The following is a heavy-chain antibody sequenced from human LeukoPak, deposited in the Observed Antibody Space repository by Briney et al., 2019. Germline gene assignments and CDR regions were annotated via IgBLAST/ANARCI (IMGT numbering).Heavy chain of an antibody. CDR3: AAHDTIRASIAVAATDDAFDI. Sequence: HGESLKISCKGSGYSFTSYWIGWVRQMPGKGLEWMGIIYPGDSDTRYSPSFQGQVTISADKSISTAYLQWSSLKASDTAMYYCAAHDTIRASIAVAATDDAFDIWGQGTMVTISS. D-gene: IGHD6-19*01. CDR1: GYSFTSYW. J-gene: IGHJ3*02. V-gene: IGHV5-51*01. CDR2: IYPGDSDT.